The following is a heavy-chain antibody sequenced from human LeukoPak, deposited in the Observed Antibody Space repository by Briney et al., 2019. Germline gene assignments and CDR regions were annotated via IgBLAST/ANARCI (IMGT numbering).Heavy chain of an antibody. CDR1: GYSFNTYG. CDR2: VSADNGET. D-gene: IGHD2-2*01. J-gene: IGHJ5*02. Sequence: ASVTVSCKASGYSFNTYGISWVRQAPGQGREWMGWVSADNGETNYAQKFQGRVTMTRDTSTSTAYMELRSLRSDDTAVYYCARDYQLLLLWDCFDPWGEGTLVSVSS. V-gene: IGHV1-18*01. CDR3: ARDYQLLLLWDCFDP.